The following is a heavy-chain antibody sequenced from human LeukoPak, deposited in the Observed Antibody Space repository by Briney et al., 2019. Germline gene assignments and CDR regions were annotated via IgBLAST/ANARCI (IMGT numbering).Heavy chain of an antibody. CDR2: IYSGGST. J-gene: IGHJ4*02. CDR3: ARSSRDWLLPFFDY. CDR1: GFTVSSNY. Sequence: GGSLRLSCAASGFTVSSNYMSWVRQAPGKGLEWVSVIYSGGSTCYADSVKGRFTISRDNSKNTLYLQMNSLRAEDTAVYYCARSSRDWLLPFFDYWGQGTLVTVSS. V-gene: IGHV3-53*01. D-gene: IGHD3/OR15-3a*01.